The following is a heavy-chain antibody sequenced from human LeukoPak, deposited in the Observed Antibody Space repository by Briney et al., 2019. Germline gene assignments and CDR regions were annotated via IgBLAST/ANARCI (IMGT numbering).Heavy chain of an antibody. CDR1: GFTVSSNY. D-gene: IGHD1-7*01. CDR3: AKDERNWNYNLASQTYD. CDR2: IYSGGST. Sequence: GGSLRLSCAASGFTVSSNYMSWVRQAPGKGLEWVSVIYSGGSTYYADSVKGRFTMSRDNSKNTLDLQMTSLSAADTAVYYCAKDERNWNYNLASQTYDWGQGTLVTVSS. J-gene: IGHJ4*02. V-gene: IGHV3-66*01.